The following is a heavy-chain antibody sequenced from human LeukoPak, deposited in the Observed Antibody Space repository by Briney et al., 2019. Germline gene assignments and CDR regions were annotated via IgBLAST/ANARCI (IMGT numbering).Heavy chain of an antibody. Sequence: GGSLRLSCADSGFTFSSYAMSWVRPAPGKGLEWVSVISGSGGSTYYADSVKGRFTISRDNSKNTLYLQMNSLRAEDTAVYYCAKDRVVSGIYFFDYWGQGTLVTVSS. V-gene: IGHV3-23*01. CDR1: GFTFSSYA. D-gene: IGHD1-26*01. J-gene: IGHJ4*02. CDR2: ISGSGGST. CDR3: AKDRVVSGIYFFDY.